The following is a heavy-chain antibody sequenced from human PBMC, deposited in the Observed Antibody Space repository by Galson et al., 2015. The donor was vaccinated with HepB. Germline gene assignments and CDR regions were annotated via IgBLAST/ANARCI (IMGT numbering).Heavy chain of an antibody. CDR3: ARIIAVAGSYHYYGMNV. Sequence: PALVKPTQTLTVTCTFSGFSFSTSGMCVSWIRQPPGKALEWLALIDWDDTKYYSTALKTRLTISKDTAKNQVVLTMTNMDPVDTATYYCARIIAVAGSYHYYGMNVWGQGTAVTV. CDR1: GFSFSTSGMC. J-gene: IGHJ6*02. D-gene: IGHD6-19*01. CDR2: IDWDDTK. V-gene: IGHV2-70*01.